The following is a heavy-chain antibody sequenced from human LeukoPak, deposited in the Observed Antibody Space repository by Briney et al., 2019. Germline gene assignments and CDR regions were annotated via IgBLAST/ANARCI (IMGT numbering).Heavy chain of an antibody. Sequence: GGSLRLSCAASGFTFSSYAMHWVRQAPGKGLEYVSAISSNGGSTYYANSVKGRFTISRDNSKNTLYLQMGSLRAEDMAVYYCAREGPWRRGSGWGPRTGYFDYWGRGTLVTVSS. D-gene: IGHD6-19*01. CDR1: GFTFSSYA. CDR3: AREGPWRRGSGWGPRTGYFDY. V-gene: IGHV3-64*01. CDR2: ISSNGGST. J-gene: IGHJ4*02.